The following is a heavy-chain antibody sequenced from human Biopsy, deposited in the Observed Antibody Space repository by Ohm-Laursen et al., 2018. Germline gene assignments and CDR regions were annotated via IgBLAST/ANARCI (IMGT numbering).Heavy chain of an antibody. CDR3: ARDRGYYSDRTVPGYFDL. J-gene: IGHJ2*01. D-gene: IGHD3-22*01. V-gene: IGHV4-59*01. CDR1: GDSISSYY. Sequence: GTLSLTCSVSGDSISSYYWSWIRQPPGKGLGWIGYVYYTGSTDYNPSLQSRVTISVDTSKNHFSLRLRSVTPADTAIYYCARDRGYYSDRTVPGYFDLWGRGTLVTVSS. CDR2: VYYTGST.